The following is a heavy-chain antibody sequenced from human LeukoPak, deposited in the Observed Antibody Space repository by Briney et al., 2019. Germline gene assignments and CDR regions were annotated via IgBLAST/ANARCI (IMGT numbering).Heavy chain of an antibody. D-gene: IGHD2-2*01. Sequence: TGGSLRLSCAASGFTFSSYWMSWVRQAPGKGLEWVANIKQDGSEKYYVDSVKGRFTISRDNAKNSLYLQMNSLRAEDTAVYYCARDGGRHCSSTSCYGLPGDYWGQGTLVTVSS. CDR2: IKQDGSEK. CDR1: GFTFSSYW. CDR3: ARDGGRHCSSTSCYGLPGDY. J-gene: IGHJ4*02. V-gene: IGHV3-7*01.